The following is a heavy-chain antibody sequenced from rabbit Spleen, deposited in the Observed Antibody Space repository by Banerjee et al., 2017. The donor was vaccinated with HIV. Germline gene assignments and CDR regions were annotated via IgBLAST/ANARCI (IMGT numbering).Heavy chain of an antibody. CDR1: GFSFSSNW. CDR2: IDTNDGDT. CDR3: ARNYVNAFDP. D-gene: IGHD1-1*01. Sequence: LEESGGGLVQPGGSLTLSCKASGFSFSSNWICWVRQAPGKGLEWIACIDTNDGDTDYANWPKGRFTISKTSSTTVTLQMTSLTAADTATYFCARNYVNAFDPWGPGTLVTVS. J-gene: IGHJ2*01. V-gene: IGHV1S45*01.